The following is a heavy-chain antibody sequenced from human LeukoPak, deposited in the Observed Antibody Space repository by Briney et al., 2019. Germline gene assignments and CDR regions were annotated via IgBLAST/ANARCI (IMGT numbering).Heavy chain of an antibody. D-gene: IGHD1-26*01. CDR3: AKDQSRVGASDPFDY. V-gene: IGHV3-23*01. Sequence: PGVSLRLSCAASGFTFSSCAMTWVRQAPGKGLEWVSSISGSGATTYYADSVKGRFTISRDNSNNTVYLQMNSLRAEDTAVYYCAKDQSRVGASDPFDYWGQGMQVGVSS. J-gene: IGHJ4*02. CDR1: GFTFSSCA. CDR2: ISGSGATT.